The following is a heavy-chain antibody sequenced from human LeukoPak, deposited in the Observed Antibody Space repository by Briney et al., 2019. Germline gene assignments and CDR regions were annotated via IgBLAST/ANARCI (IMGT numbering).Heavy chain of an antibody. Sequence: GGSLRLSCAASGFSFSNYGMSWVRQAPGKGLEWISSISSSGGSTYYADSVKGRFTASRDNSKNTLYVQMNSLRAEDTAVYYCAKRGLGSTSGAYFFDYWGQGTLVTVSS. D-gene: IGHD2-2*01. CDR1: GFSFSNYG. CDR3: AKRGLGSTSGAYFFDY. J-gene: IGHJ4*02. V-gene: IGHV3-23*01. CDR2: ISSSGGST.